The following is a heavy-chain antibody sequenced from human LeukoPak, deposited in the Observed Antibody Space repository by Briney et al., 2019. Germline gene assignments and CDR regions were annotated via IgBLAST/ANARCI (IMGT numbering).Heavy chain of an antibody. CDR3: VRRGYSGSASYSFDY. CDR2: IYHSGST. V-gene: IGHV4-4*02. D-gene: IGHD3-10*01. J-gene: IGHJ4*02. Sequence: SETLSLTCAVSGGSISSDNWWSWVRQPPGKGLEWIGEIYHSGSTNYNPSLQSRVTISIDKSENQFSLKLNSVTPADTAVYYCVRRGYSGSASYSFDYWGQGTLVTVSS. CDR1: GGSISSDNW.